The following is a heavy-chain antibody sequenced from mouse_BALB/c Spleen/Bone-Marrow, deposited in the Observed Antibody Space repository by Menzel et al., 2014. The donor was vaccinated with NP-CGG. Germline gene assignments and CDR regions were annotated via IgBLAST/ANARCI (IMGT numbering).Heavy chain of an antibody. Sequence: VKVVESGAELMKPGASVKISCKATGYTFSNYWMEWVKQRPGHGLEWIGEILPGSGSTNYNEKFTGKATFTADTSSNTAYLQLSSLTSADSAVYYCASGDYFDYWGQGTTLTVSS. CDR3: ASGDYFDY. CDR2: ILPGSGST. V-gene: IGHV1-9*01. CDR1: GYTFSNYW. J-gene: IGHJ2*01.